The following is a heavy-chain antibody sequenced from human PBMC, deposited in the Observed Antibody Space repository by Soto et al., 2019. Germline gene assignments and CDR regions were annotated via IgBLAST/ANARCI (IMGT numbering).Heavy chain of an antibody. V-gene: IGHV3-23*01. D-gene: IGHD6-13*01. CDR2: ISGSGGSP. CDR1: GFIFSSYV. J-gene: IGHJ5*02. CDR3: AKIGKSSSWT. Sequence: GGSLRVSCAASGFIFSSYVMSWGRQAPGKGLEWVSAISGSGGSPYYADSVRGRFTISRANSKNTLYLQMNSLRAEDTAVYYCAKIGKSSSWTWGQGTLVTVSS.